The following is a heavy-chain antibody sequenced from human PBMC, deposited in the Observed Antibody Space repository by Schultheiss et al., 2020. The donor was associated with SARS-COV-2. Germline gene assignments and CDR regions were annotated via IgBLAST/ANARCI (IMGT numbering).Heavy chain of an antibody. J-gene: IGHJ4*02. V-gene: IGHV4-59*12. CDR1: GGSFSGYY. D-gene: IGHD5-12*01. CDR3: AREGSGYDY. Sequence: SETLSLTCAVYGGSFSGYYWSWIRQPPGKGLEWIGYIYYSGSTYYNPSLKSRVTISVDTSKNQFSLKLSSVTAADTAVYYCAREGSGYDYWGQGTLVTVSS. CDR2: IYYSGST.